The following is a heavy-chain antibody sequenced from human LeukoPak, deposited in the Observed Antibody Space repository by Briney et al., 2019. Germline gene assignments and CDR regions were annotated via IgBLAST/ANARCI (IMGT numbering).Heavy chain of an antibody. CDR3: ARQHSSGYYSPHYYYGMDV. CDR2: ISAYKGNT. V-gene: IGHV1-18*01. J-gene: IGHJ6*02. Sequence: AASVKVSCKASGYTFTGYYVHWVRQAPGQGLEWMGWISAYKGNTNYAQKLQGRVTMTTETSTSTAYMELRSLRSDDTAVYYCARQHSSGYYSPHYYYGMDVWGQGTTVTVSS. D-gene: IGHD3-22*01. CDR1: GYTFTGYY.